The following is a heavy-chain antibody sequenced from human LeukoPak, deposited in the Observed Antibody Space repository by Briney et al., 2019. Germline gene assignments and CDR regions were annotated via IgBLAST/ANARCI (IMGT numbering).Heavy chain of an antibody. Sequence: GGSLRLSCAASGFTFSSYGMHWVRQAPGKGLEWVAVIWYDGSNKYYADSVKGRFTISRDNSKNTLYLQMNSLRAEDTAVYYCARGYDILTGYGLDYWGQGTLVTVSP. J-gene: IGHJ4*02. D-gene: IGHD3-9*01. CDR3: ARGYDILTGYGLDY. V-gene: IGHV3-33*01. CDR1: GFTFSSYG. CDR2: IWYDGSNK.